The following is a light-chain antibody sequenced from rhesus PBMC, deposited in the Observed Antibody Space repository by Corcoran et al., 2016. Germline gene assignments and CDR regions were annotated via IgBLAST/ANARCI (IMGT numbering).Light chain of an antibody. J-gene: IGKJ1*01. V-gene: IGKV1-69*01. CDR1: QGFSNW. Sequence: DIQMTQSPSSLSASVGDRVTITCRASQGFSNWLAWYQQKPGKAPNHLIYRASHLETGVPSRVRGSGSGTDFNLTISSLQPEDIATYYCQQHDNSPWTFGQGTKVEIK. CDR3: QQHDNSPWT. CDR2: RAS.